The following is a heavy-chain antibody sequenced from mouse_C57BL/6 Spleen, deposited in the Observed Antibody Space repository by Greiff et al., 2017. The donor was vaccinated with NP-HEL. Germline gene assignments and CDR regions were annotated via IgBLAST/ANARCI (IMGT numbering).Heavy chain of an antibody. V-gene: IGHV1-26*01. D-gene: IGHD1-1*01. Sequence: EVQLQQSGPELVKPGASVKISCKASGYTFTDYYMNWVKQSHGKSLEWIGDINPNNGGTSYNQKFKGKATLTVDKSSSTAYMELRSLTSEDSAVYYCAREVTVVSSFDYWGQGTTLTVSS. CDR3: AREVTVVSSFDY. CDR1: GYTFTDYY. J-gene: IGHJ2*01. CDR2: INPNNGGT.